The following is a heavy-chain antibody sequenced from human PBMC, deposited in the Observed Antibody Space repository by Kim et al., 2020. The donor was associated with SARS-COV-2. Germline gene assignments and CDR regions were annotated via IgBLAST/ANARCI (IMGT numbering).Heavy chain of an antibody. CDR3: ARGQVLRYVDWFSFSWFDT. Sequence: SETLSLTCAVYGGSFSGYYWSWIRQPPGKGLEWIGEINHSGSTNYNPSLKSRVTISVDTSKNQFSLKLSSVTAADTAVYYCARGQVLRYVDWFSFSWFDTWGQGTLVTVSS. V-gene: IGHV4-34*01. CDR1: GGSFSGYY. D-gene: IGHD3-9*01. CDR2: INHSGST. J-gene: IGHJ5*02.